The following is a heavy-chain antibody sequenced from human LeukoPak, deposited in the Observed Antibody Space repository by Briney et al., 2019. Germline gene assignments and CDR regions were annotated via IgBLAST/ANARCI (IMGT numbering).Heavy chain of an antibody. CDR2: ISWNSFTI. J-gene: IGHJ6*03. Sequence: SLSLSCAASGFTFDDYAMHWVRQAPGKGLEWVSGISWNSFTIGYADSVKGRFTISRDNAKNSLYLQMNSLRVEDTALYYCAKDIGRVDTASTYMDVWGKGTTVTISS. CDR1: GFTFDDYA. V-gene: IGHV3-9*01. D-gene: IGHD5-18*01. CDR3: AKDIGRVDTASTYMDV.